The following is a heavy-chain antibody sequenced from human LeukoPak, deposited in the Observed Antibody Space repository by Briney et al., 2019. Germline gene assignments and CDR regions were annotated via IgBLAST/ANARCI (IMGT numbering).Heavy chain of an antibody. Sequence: GGSLRLSCAASGFIFSSHWMSWVRQAPGKGLEWVASIKEDGSEKSYMDSVKGRFTISRDNAKNLLYLQMNSLRAEDTAVYYCARSYDGYVRSFDYWGRGALVTVSS. CDR3: ARSYDGYVRSFDY. V-gene: IGHV3-7*01. CDR2: IKEDGSEK. CDR1: GFIFSSHW. J-gene: IGHJ4*02. D-gene: IGHD5-24*01.